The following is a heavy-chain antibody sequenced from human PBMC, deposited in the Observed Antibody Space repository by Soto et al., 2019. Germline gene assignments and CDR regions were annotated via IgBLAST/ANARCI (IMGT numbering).Heavy chain of an antibody. CDR1: GFTFSSYA. CDR2: ISGSGGST. Sequence: GGSLRLSCAASGFTFSSYAMSWVRQAPGKGLEWVSAISGSGGSTYYADSVKGRFTISRDNSKNTLYLQMNSLRAEDTAVYYCAKDIRGVATLVYYMAVWGKGTTVTVSS. CDR3: AKDIRGVATLVYYMAV. V-gene: IGHV3-23*01. D-gene: IGHD5-12*01. J-gene: IGHJ6*03.